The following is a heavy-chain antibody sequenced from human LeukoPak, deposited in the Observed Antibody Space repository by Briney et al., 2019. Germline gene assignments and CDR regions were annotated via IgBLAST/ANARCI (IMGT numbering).Heavy chain of an antibody. CDR3: ARDRDPTIKKYCSGGSCYLNWFDP. J-gene: IGHJ5*02. V-gene: IGHV1-69*13. CDR1: GGTFSSYA. CDR2: IIPIFGTA. Sequence: AAVKVSCKASGGTFSSYAISWVRQAPGQGLEWMGGIIPIFGTANYAQKFQGRVTITADESTSTAYMELSSLRSEDTAVYYCARDRDPTIKKYCSGGSCYLNWFDPWPQGTLVTVSS. D-gene: IGHD2-15*01.